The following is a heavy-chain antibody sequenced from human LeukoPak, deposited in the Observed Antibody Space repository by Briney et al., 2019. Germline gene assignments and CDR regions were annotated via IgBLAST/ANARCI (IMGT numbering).Heavy chain of an antibody. CDR3: AREASRGAAAGKYNWYFDL. Sequence: GGSLRLSCAASGFTFSSYDLHWVRQATGKGLEWVSAIGTGGDTYYPGSVKGRFTISRENAKNSLYLQMNSLRAGDTAVYYCAREASRGAAAGKYNWYFDLWGRGTLVTVSS. J-gene: IGHJ2*01. D-gene: IGHD6-13*01. CDR1: GFTFSSYD. CDR2: IGTGGDT. V-gene: IGHV3-13*01.